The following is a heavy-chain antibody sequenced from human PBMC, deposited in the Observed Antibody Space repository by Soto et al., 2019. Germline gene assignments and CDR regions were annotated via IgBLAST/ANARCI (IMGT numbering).Heavy chain of an antibody. V-gene: IGHV3-33*01. Sequence: GGSLRLSCVASGFTFSSYGMHWVRQAPGKGLEWVAVIWYDGSNKYYADSVEGRFTISRDNSKNTLYLQMNSLRAEDTAVYYCARDHMGRQYYYYGMDVWGQGTTVTVSS. J-gene: IGHJ6*02. CDR2: IWYDGSNK. CDR1: GFTFSSYG. CDR3: ARDHMGRQYYYYGMDV. D-gene: IGHD3-10*01.